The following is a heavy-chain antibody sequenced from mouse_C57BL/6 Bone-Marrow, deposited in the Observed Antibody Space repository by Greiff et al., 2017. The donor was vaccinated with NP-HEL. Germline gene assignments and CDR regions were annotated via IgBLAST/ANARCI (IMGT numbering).Heavy chain of an antibody. Sequence: QVQLQQPGAELVKPGASVKLSCKASGYTFTSYWMQWVKQRPGRGLEWIGEIDPSDSYTNYNQKFKSKATVTVDTSSSTAYVQLSSLTSEDSAVYYCSRALTTEERYFDVWGTGTTVTVSS. CDR2: IDPSDSYT. CDR3: SRALTTEERYFDV. V-gene: IGHV1-50*01. CDR1: GYTFTSYW. D-gene: IGHD1-1*01. J-gene: IGHJ1*03.